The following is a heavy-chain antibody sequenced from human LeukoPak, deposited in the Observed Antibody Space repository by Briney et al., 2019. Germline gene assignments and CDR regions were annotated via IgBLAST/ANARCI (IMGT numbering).Heavy chain of an antibody. CDR3: ARVPPTYGYGIDY. CDR1: GFTFSDYY. D-gene: IGHD5-18*01. J-gene: IGHJ4*02. CDR2: ISSSSRYT. Sequence: PGGTLRLSCAASGFTFSDYYISWIRQAPGKGLEWVSYISSSSRYTNYADSVKGRFTISRDNAKNSLYLQMNSLRAEDTAVYYCARVPPTYGYGIDYWGQGTLVTVS. V-gene: IGHV3-11*05.